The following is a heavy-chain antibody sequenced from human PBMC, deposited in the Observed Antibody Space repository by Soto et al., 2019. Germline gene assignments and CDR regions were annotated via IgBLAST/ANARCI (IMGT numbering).Heavy chain of an antibody. CDR2: IIPVFGTP. CDR1: GDSFSSHA. D-gene: IGHD2-2*01. V-gene: IGHV1-69*06. J-gene: IGHJ4*02. Sequence: QVQLEQSGSEVKKSGSSVKVSCKASGDSFSSHAITWVRQAPGHGLEWMGGIIPVFGTPSYAQRFQGRLTSTADKSTNTSYMELRSLRSEDTAVYFCARGGALSTSWYWGDGLDSWGQGTQVTVSS. CDR3: ARGGALSTSWYWGDGLDS.